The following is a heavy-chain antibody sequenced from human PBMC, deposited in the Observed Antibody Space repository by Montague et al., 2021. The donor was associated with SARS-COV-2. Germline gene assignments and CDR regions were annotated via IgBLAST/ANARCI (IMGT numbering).Heavy chain of an antibody. CDR2: IYDSGST. J-gene: IGHJ3*02. CDR3: ARRGRKLLPVATTIGGFDI. D-gene: IGHD5-12*01. V-gene: IGHV4-39*02. Sequence: SETLSLTCTVSGGSISSNNYYWDWIRQPPGKGLEWIGSIYDSGSTYYNPSLKSRVTISVDTSKNHFSLELNSVTAADTAVYYCARRGRKLLPVATTIGGFDIWDQGTMVTVSS. CDR1: GGSISSNNYY.